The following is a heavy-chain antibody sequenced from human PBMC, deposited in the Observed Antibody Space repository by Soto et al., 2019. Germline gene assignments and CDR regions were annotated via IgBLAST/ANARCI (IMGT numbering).Heavy chain of an antibody. J-gene: IGHJ5*01. CDR1: GYTFNNYD. D-gene: IGHD3-10*01. Sequence: ASVKVSCKASGYTFNNYDIHWVRQAPGHGLEWMGWMNPNSGNTGYAQNFRGRVTMTQNTAIGTAYMEMSSLRYDETATYYCTRAYGAATFDFWGQGTLVTVSS. V-gene: IGHV1-8*02. CDR3: TRAYGAATFDF. CDR2: MNPNSGNT.